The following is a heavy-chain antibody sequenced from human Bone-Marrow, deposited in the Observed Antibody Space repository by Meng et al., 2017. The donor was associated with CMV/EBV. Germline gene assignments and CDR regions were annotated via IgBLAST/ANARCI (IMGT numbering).Heavy chain of an antibody. CDR1: GYTFTDYY. D-gene: IGHD3-16*02. Sequence: QLQLVQSGPEVKKPGASVKFSCKASGYTFTDYYIHWVRQAPGQGLEWMGWINPNSGGTDYAQKFQGRVTMTRDTSISTAHMELSRLTSDDTAVYYCARDFRYSSWNNWFDPWGQGNLVTVSS. CDR2: INPNSGGT. V-gene: IGHV1-2*02. J-gene: IGHJ5*02. CDR3: ARDFRYSSWNNWFDP.